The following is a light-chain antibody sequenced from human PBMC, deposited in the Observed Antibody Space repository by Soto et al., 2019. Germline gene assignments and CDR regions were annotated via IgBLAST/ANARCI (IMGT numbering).Light chain of an antibody. CDR1: SSDVGCYNY. CDR3: SSFAGSNTVA. CDR2: EVT. V-gene: IGLV2-8*01. Sequence: QSVLTQPPSASGSPGQSVTISCSGTSSDVGCYNYVSWYQQHPGKAPKLMIYEVTRRPSGVPDRFSGSRSGNTASLIVSGLQAEDEADYYCSSFAGSNTVAFGGGTKLTVL. J-gene: IGLJ2*01.